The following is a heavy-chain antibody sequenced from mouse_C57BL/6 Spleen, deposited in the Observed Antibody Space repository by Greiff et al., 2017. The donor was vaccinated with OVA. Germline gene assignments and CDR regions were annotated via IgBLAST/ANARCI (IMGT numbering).Heavy chain of an antibody. J-gene: IGHJ4*01. V-gene: IGHV5-6*01. CDR1: GFTFSSYG. D-gene: IGHD2-5*01. CDR2: ISSGGSYT. CDR3: ARVVRDSNTLYYYAMDY. Sequence: EVKLMESGGDLVKPGGSLKLSCAASGFTFSSYGMSWVRQTPDKRLEWVATISSGGSYTYYPDSVKGRFTISRDNAKNTLYLQMSSLKSEDTAMYYCARVVRDSNTLYYYAMDYWGQGTSVTVSS.